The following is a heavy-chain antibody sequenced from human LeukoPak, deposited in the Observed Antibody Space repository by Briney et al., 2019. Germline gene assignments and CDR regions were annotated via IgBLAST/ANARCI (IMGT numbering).Heavy chain of an antibody. CDR2: IYSGGST. V-gene: IGHV3-53*04. J-gene: IGHJ4*02. CDR1: GFTVSSNY. Sequence: PGGSLRLSCAASGFTVSSNYMSWVRQAPGKGLEWVSVIYSGGSTYYADSVKDRFTISRHNSKNTLYLQMNSLRAEDTAVYYCARHSYMVRGVFDYWGQGTLVTVSS. D-gene: IGHD3-10*01. CDR3: ARHSYMVRGVFDY.